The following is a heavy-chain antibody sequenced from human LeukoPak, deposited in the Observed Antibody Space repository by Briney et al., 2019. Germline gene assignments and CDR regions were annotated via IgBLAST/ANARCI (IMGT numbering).Heavy chain of an antibody. CDR1: GFTFNGAW. V-gene: IGHV3-7*01. CDR2: LDPSGSQK. J-gene: IGHJ4*02. CDR3: AIWTSGNF. D-gene: IGHD1-1*01. Sequence: FTSSASGFTFNGAWLNWVRRAPGKGLEWVANLDPSGSQKRYVDSVKGRFTISKDNPGTSLYLEMNSLRAEDTAIYYCAIWTSGNFWGQGTLVTVSS.